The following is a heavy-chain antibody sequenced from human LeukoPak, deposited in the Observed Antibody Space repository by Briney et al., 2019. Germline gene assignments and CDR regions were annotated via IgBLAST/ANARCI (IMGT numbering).Heavy chain of an antibody. CDR3: AREPYSSGFNWFDP. D-gene: IGHD6-19*01. CDR2: IYTSGST. J-gene: IGHJ5*02. V-gene: IGHV4-61*02. Sequence: SQTLSLTCTVSGGSISSGSYYWSWIRQPAGKGLEWIGRIYTSGSTKYNPSLKSRVTMSVDTSKNQFSLKLSSVTAADTAVYYCAREPYSSGFNWFDPWGQGTLVTVSS. CDR1: GGSISSGSYY.